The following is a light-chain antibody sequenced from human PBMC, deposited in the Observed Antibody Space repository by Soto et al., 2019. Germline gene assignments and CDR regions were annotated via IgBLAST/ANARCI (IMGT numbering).Light chain of an antibody. V-gene: IGKV1-39*01. CDR1: QSTSSY. CDR3: QQSYSTPGT. CDR2: AAS. Sequence: DIQMTEPPSSLAASVADRVTITGRGIQSTSSYFNWYQQKPRKAPKLLIYAASSLQSGVPSRFSGSGSGTDFTLTISSLQPEDFATYYCQQSYSTPGTFGGGTKVDIK. J-gene: IGKJ4*01.